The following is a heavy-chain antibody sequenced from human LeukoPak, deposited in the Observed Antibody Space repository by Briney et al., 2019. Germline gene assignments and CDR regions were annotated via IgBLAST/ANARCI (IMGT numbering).Heavy chain of an antibody. J-gene: IGHJ4*02. D-gene: IGHD1-26*01. V-gene: IGHV3-23*01. Sequence: GGSLRLSCAASGFTFSSYAMSWVRQAPGKGLEWVSGISGSGGSTYYADSVKGRFTISRDNSKNTLYLQMNSLRAEDTAVYYCAKRDKVVGASDYFDYWGQGILVTVSS. CDR2: ISGSGGST. CDR1: GFTFSSYA. CDR3: AKRDKVVGASDYFDY.